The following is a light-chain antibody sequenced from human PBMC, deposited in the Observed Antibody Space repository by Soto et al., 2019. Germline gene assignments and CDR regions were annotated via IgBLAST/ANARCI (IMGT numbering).Light chain of an antibody. CDR2: DNN. V-gene: IGLV1-51*01. J-gene: IGLJ1*01. CDR3: GAWDSSLNVYV. Sequence: QSVLTQPPSVSAAPGHKVTISCSGTASSIGNDYVSWYQQLPGEAPQLLIYDNNRRPSGIPDRFSGSRSDTSAALGITGLQTGDEADYYCGAWDSSLNVYVFGTGTKVT. CDR1: ASSIGNDY.